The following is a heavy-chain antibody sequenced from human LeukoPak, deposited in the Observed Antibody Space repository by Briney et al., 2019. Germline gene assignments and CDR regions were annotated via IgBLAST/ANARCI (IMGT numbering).Heavy chain of an antibody. J-gene: IGHJ6*03. V-gene: IGHV1-69*06. CDR3: ARRNSGSYFYYYYYYMDV. CDR1: GITFSSYA. CDR2: NITIFGTA. D-gene: IGHD1-26*01. Sequence: SVKVFCKPSGITFSSYAISWVRQAPGRGLEWMGGNITIFGTANYAQKFQGRVTITVDKSTSTAYMELSSLRSDDTAVYYCARRNSGSYFYYYYYYMDVWGKGTTVTISS.